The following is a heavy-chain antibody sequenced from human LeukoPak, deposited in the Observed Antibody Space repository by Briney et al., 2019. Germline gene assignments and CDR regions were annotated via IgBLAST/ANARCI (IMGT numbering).Heavy chain of an antibody. CDR3: ARDHSNSYPPQLDF. Sequence: SETLSLTCTVSGGSINSLGYYWGWIRQPPGKGLEWIGSIYYSGSTYHSPSLKSRVTISVDTSKNQFSLKLSSVTAADTAVYFCARDHSNSYPPQLDFWGQGILVTVSS. V-gene: IGHV4-39*07. CDR1: GGSINSLGYY. D-gene: IGHD4-11*01. J-gene: IGHJ4*02. CDR2: IYYSGST.